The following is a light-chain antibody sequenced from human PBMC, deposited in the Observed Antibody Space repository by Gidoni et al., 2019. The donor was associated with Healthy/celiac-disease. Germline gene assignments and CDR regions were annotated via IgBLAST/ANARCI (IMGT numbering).Light chain of an antibody. CDR3: QAWDSSTVG. CDR2: QDS. Sequence: SYELTQPPSVSVSPGQTASIPCSGDKLGDKYAAWYQQKPGQSPVLVIYQDSKRPSGIPERFSGSNSGNTATLTISGTQAMDEADYYCQAWDSSTVGFGGGTKLTV. V-gene: IGLV3-1*01. J-gene: IGLJ2*01. CDR1: KLGDKY.